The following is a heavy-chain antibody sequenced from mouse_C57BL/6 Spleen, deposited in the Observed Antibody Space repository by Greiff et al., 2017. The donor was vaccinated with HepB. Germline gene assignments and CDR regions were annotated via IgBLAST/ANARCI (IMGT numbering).Heavy chain of an antibody. J-gene: IGHJ3*01. CDR2: IDPSDSYT. D-gene: IGHD2-4*01. Sequence: VQLQQSGAELVKPGASVKLSCKASGYTFTSYWMQWVKQRPGQGLEWIGEIDPSDSYTNYNQKFKGKATLTVDTSSSTAYMQLSSLTSEDSAVYYCAENYDGFGFAYWGQGTLVTVSA. V-gene: IGHV1-50*01. CDR3: AENYDGFGFAY. CDR1: GYTFTSYW.